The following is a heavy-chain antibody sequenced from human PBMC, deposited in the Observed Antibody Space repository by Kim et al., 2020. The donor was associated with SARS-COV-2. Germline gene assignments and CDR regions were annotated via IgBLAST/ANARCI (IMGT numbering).Heavy chain of an antibody. Sequence: SGPTLVNPTQTLTLTCTFSGFSLSTSGVGVGWVRQPPGKALEWLALIYWDDDKRYSPSLKSRLTITKDTSKNQVVLTMTNMDPVDTATYYCAHRHGDSSSWYDWFDPWGPGTLVTVSS. CDR1: GFSLSTSGVG. CDR3: AHRHGDSSSWYDWFDP. CDR2: IYWDDDK. D-gene: IGHD6-13*01. J-gene: IGHJ5*02. V-gene: IGHV2-5*02.